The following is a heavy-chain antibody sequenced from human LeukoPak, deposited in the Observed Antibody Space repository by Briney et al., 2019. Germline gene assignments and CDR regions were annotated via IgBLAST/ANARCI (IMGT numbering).Heavy chain of an antibody. CDR2: INHSGST. D-gene: IGHD3-9*01. CDR3: ARPFVPYDILTGSTGGDY. J-gene: IGHJ4*02. CDR1: GYSITSGYY. V-gene: IGHV4-34*01. Sequence: KSSETLSLTCTVSGYSITSGYYWSWIRQPPGKGLEWIGEINHSGSTNYNPSLKSRVTISVDTSKNQFSLKLSSVTAADTAVYYCARPFVPYDILTGSTGGDYWGQGTLVTVSS.